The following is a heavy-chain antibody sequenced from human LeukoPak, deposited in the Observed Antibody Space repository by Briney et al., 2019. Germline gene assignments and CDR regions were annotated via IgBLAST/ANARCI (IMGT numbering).Heavy chain of an antibody. D-gene: IGHD1-26*01. Sequence: PGGSLRLSCATSGLTFTNAWMSWFRQAPGKGLEWVGRIKSKTDGGTSDYAAPVQGRFTISRDDSNNTLYLQMNSLKIEDTAVYYCATDPGEWEPIWGQGTMVTVSS. CDR2: IKSKTDGGTS. CDR1: GLTFTNAW. CDR3: ATDPGEWEPI. V-gene: IGHV3-15*01. J-gene: IGHJ3*02.